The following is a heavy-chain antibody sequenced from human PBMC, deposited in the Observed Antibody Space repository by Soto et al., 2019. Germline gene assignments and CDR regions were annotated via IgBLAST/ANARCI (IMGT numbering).Heavy chain of an antibody. J-gene: IGHJ6*02. D-gene: IGHD3-16*01. Sequence: QVQLQESGPGQVKPSETLSLTCTVSGGSISSYYWSWFRQPPGRGLEWIGYIYYSGSTSYSHSLQVRVSISVSTSKNHISLMLSSVAAADAAMYDCERHYPYWGGMDVWGQGTTVTVSS. CDR1: GGSISSYY. CDR2: IYYSGST. V-gene: IGHV4-59*08. CDR3: ERHYPYWGGMDV.